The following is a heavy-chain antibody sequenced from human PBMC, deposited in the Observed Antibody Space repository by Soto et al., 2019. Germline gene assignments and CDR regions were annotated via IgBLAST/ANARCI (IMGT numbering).Heavy chain of an antibody. J-gene: IGHJ3*02. CDR3: AKGIIVKPPGTRTFDI. CDR1: GFTFINYA. D-gene: IGHD2-21*01. Sequence: EVQLLESGGGLVQPGGSLRLSCAASGFTFINYAMSWVRQAPGKGLEWVSTIGGGDGSTYYADSVKGRFTISRDNSNSALYLQMNSLRVGDTAIYYCAKGIIVKPPGTRTFDIWGQGTMVIVS. V-gene: IGHV3-23*01. CDR2: IGGGDGST.